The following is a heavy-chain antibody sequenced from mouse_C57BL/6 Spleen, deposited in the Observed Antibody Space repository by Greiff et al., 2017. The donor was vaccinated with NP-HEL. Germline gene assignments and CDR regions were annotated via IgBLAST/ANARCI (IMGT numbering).Heavy chain of an antibody. CDR2: ISSGSSTI. D-gene: IGHD5-1*01. Sequence: EVQGVESGGGLVKPGGSLKLSCAASGFTFSDYGMHWVRQAPEKGLEWVAYISSGSSTIYYADTVKGRFTISRDNAKNTLFLQITSLRSEDTAMYYCARRTPYYYAMDYWGQGTSVTVSS. CDR3: ARRTPYYYAMDY. J-gene: IGHJ4*01. CDR1: GFTFSDYG. V-gene: IGHV5-17*01.